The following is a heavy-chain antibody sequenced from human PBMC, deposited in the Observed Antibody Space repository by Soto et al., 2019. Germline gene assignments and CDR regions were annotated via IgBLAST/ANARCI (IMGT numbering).Heavy chain of an antibody. J-gene: IGHJ1*01. Sequence: GGSLRLSCAASGFTFSNAWMSWVRQAPGKGLEWVGRIKSKTDGGTTDYAAPVKGRFTISRDDSKNTLYLQMNSLKTEDTAVYYCTTDYGDYEDFQHWGQGTLVTVSS. CDR3: TTDYGDYEDFQH. CDR2: IKSKTDGGTT. D-gene: IGHD4-17*01. V-gene: IGHV3-15*01. CDR1: GFTFSNAW.